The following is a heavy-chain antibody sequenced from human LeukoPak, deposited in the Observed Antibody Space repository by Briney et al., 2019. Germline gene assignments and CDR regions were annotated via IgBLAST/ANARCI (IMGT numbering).Heavy chain of an antibody. CDR2: ISGRGDST. V-gene: IGHV3-23*01. Sequence: PGGSLRLSCAASGFTFSSYAMSWVRQAPGKGLEWVSAISGRGDSTYYADSVKGRFTISRDNSKNTLYLQMNSLKAEDSAIYYCAKAQSYGYSDYWGQGTLVAVSS. CDR1: GFTFSSYA. CDR3: AKAQSYGYSDY. D-gene: IGHD3-16*01. J-gene: IGHJ4*02.